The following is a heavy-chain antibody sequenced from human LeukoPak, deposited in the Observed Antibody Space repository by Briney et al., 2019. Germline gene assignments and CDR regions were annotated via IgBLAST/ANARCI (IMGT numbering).Heavy chain of an antibody. V-gene: IGHV4-30-4*01. D-gene: IGHD3-22*01. J-gene: IGHJ5*02. Sequence: SQTLSLTCTVCGGSISSGDYYWSWIRQPPGKGLEWIAYMYYSGSNYYNPSIKSRVTMSADTSKNQLSLKLSSVTAADTAVYYCARPYYYDSRIDPWGQGILVTVSS. CDR3: ARPYYYDSRIDP. CDR1: GGSISSGDYY. CDR2: MYYSGSN.